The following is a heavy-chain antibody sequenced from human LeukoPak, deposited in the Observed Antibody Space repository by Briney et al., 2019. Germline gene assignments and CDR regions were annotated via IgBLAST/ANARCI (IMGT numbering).Heavy chain of an antibody. D-gene: IGHD3-3*01. CDR1: GFTFSSYW. CDR3: AREVNGGFLEPIDY. CDR2: ISYDGSNK. V-gene: IGHV3-30-3*01. J-gene: IGHJ4*02. Sequence: GGSLRLSCAASGFTFSSYWMSWVRQAPGKGLEWVAVISYDGSNKYYADSVKGRFTISRDNSKNTLYLQMNSLRAEDTAVYYCAREVNGGFLEPIDYWGQGTLVTVSS.